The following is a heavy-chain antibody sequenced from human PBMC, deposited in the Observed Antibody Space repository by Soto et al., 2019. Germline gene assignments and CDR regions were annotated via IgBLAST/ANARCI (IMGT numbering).Heavy chain of an antibody. V-gene: IGHV4-39*01. CDR1: GGSISSSSYY. CDR3: ASPKSGYAKGGDY. CDR2: IYYSGST. J-gene: IGHJ4*02. D-gene: IGHD5-12*01. Sequence: SETLSLTCTVSGGSISSSSYYWGWIRQPPGKGLEWIGSIYYSGSTYYNPSLKSRVTISVDTSKNQFSLKLSSVTAADTAVYYCASPKSGYAKGGDYWGQGTLVTVSS.